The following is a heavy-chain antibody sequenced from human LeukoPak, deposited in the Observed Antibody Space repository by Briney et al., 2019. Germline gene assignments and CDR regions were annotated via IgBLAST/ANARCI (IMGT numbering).Heavy chain of an antibody. CDR3: ARVRGYYNWFDP. CDR2: INPNSGGT. D-gene: IGHD3-22*01. Sequence: ASVKVSCKASGYTFTGYYMHRVRQAPGQGLEWMGWINPNSGGTNYAQKFQGRVTMTRDTSISTAYMELSRLRSDDTAVYYCARVRGYYNWFDPWGQGTLVTVSS. CDR1: GYTFTGYY. J-gene: IGHJ5*02. V-gene: IGHV1-2*02.